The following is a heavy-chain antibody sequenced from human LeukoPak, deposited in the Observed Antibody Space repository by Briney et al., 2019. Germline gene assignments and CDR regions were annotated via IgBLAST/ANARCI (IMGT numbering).Heavy chain of an antibody. CDR3: ARHFSHDFWSGYPLYYFDY. V-gene: IGHV4-59*08. J-gene: IGHJ4*02. CDR1: GGSISNYY. D-gene: IGHD3-3*01. Sequence: SETLSLTCTVSGGSISNYYWSWIWQSPGKGLEWIGYIYYSGSTNYNPSLKSRVTISVDTSKNQFSLKLNSVTAANTAVYYCARHFSHDFWSGYPLYYFDYWGQGTLVTVSS. CDR2: IYYSGST.